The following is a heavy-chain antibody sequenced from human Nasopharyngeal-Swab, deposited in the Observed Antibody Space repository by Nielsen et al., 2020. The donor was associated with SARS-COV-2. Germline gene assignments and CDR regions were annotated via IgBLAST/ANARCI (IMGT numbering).Heavy chain of an antibody. CDR2: IVSSSSSI. V-gene: IGHV3-48*02. CDR3: ARATPAFDI. CDR1: GFTFSRYD. Sequence: GGSLRLSCAASGFTFSRYDMNWVRQAPGKGLEWVASIVSSSSSIFYADSVKGRFTISRDNAKNSLYLQMNSLRDEDTAVYYCARATPAFDIWGQGTMVTVSS. J-gene: IGHJ3*02.